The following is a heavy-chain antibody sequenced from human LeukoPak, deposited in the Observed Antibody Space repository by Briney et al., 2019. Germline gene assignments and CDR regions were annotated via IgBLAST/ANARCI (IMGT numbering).Heavy chain of an antibody. J-gene: IGHJ4*02. CDR1: GYTFTGYY. Sequence: GASVKVSCKASGYTFTGYYMHWVRQAPGQGPEWMGWINPNSGGTNYAQKFQGRVTMTRDTSISTAYMELSRLRSDDTAVYYCARDVCSSTSCYAYWGQGTLVTVSS. D-gene: IGHD2-2*01. V-gene: IGHV1-2*02. CDR3: ARDVCSSTSCYAY. CDR2: INPNSGGT.